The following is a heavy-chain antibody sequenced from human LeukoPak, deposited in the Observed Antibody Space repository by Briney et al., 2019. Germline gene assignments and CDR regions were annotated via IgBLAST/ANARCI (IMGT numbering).Heavy chain of an antibody. CDR3: ARDLGFTGNYGLDV. CDR1: GFIISTYD. J-gene: IGHJ6*02. Sequence: GGSLRLSCAASGFIISTYDMSWVRQAPGKGPEWVSSISSRGYIYYADSMKGRFTISRDNANNSLQLQMSSLRADDTAVYYCARDLGFTGNYGLDVWGQGTTVTVSS. D-gene: IGHD3-10*01. V-gene: IGHV3-21*01. CDR2: ISSRGYI.